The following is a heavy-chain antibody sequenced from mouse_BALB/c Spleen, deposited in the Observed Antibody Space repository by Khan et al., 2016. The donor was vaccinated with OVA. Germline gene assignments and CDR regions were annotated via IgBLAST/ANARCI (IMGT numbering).Heavy chain of an antibody. J-gene: IGHJ3*01. V-gene: IGHV1-54*01. CDR1: GYSFTHYL. Sequence: QVRLQQSGTELVRPGTSVKVSCKASGYSFTHYLIEWVKQRPGQGLEWIGVMNPGSGGTNYNEKFEGMATLTADNYSSTTYMHLSSLTSDDSAVYFCARGFYDGCLTWFAYWGQGTLVTVSA. CDR2: MNPGSGGT. CDR3: ARGFYDGCLTWFAY. D-gene: IGHD2-3*01.